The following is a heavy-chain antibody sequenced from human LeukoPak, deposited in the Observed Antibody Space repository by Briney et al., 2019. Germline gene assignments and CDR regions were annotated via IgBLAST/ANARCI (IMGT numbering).Heavy chain of an antibody. V-gene: IGHV1-2*02. CDR2: ISTDSGDT. J-gene: IGHJ5*02. D-gene: IGHD5/OR15-5a*01. Sequence: ASVKVSCTDSGYSFTCYHVHWVREAPGQGLEWMGRISTDSGDTNIEQKVQGRVTMTRDTSINTAYMELSRLTSDDTAVYYCAGLGSTVEGRIDPWGQGTPVTVSS. CDR3: AGLGSTVEGRIDP. CDR1: GYSFTCYH.